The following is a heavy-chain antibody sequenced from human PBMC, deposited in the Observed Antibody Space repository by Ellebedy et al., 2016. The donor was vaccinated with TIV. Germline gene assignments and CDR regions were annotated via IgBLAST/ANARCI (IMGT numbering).Heavy chain of an antibody. CDR1: GFTFSSYA. D-gene: IGHD7-27*01. J-gene: IGHJ4*02. CDR2: INSDGSST. Sequence: GESLKISCAASGFTFSSYAMSWVRQAPGKGLVWVSRINSDGSSTSYADSVKGRFTISRDNAKNTLYLQMNSLRAEDTAVYYCARDHPLGIENFDYWGQGTLVTVSS. CDR3: ARDHPLGIENFDY. V-gene: IGHV3-74*01.